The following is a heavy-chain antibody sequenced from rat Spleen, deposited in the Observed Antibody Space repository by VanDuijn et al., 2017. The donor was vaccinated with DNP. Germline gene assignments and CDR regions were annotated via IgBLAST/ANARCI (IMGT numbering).Heavy chain of an antibody. Sequence: QVQLRESGPGLVQPSQTLSLACTVSGFSLTNHHVHWVRQPSGKGLEWMGVVWIGGTTHISSIFKSRVGISRDTSKSQVFLKVNSLQAEDTATYYCARDGQWDYLDYWGQGVRVTVAS. D-gene: IGHD1-1*01. CDR1: GFSLTNHH. CDR3: ARDGQWDYLDY. J-gene: IGHJ2*01. CDR2: VWIGGTT. V-gene: IGHV2-30*01.